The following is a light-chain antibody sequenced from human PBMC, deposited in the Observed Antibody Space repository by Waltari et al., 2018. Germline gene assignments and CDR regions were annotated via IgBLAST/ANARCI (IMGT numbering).Light chain of an antibody. CDR1: QGVSRA. CDR3: QHYLRLPVT. V-gene: IGKV3-20*01. CDR2: GAS. Sequence: CRASQGVSRALTWYQQKPGQAPRLLIYGASTRATGIPDRFSGSGSGTDFSLTISRLEPDDFAVYYCQHYLRLPVTFGQGTTVEI. J-gene: IGKJ1*01.